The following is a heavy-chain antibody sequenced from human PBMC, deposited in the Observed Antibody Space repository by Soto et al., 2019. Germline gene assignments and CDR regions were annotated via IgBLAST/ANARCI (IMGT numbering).Heavy chain of an antibody. CDR1: GFIFSSYG. CDR3: ARTSYYDKTGVFDY. V-gene: IGHV3-33*01. CDR2: IWNDGSKE. Sequence: PGGSLRLSCAASGFIFSSYGMHWVRQAPGKGLEWVALIWNDGSKEYYADSVKGRFTISRDNHKNTVSPQMSSLRAEDTAVYYCARTSYYDKTGVFDYWGQGTLVTVSS. D-gene: IGHD3-22*01. J-gene: IGHJ4*02.